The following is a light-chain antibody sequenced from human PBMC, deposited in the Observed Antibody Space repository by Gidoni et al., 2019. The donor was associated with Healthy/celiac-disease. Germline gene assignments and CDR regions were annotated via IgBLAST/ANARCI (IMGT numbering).Light chain of an antibody. Sequence: DIQMTQSTSSLSASVGDRVTSTCRASHSISSYFNWYQQQPGKAPKLLIYAASSLQSGVPSRFGGSGTGTDFTLTITSLKPEDFANYYCQQSYRTPAITFGGGTKVEIK. CDR1: HSISSY. CDR3: QQSYRTPAIT. V-gene: IGKV1-39*01. J-gene: IGKJ4*01. CDR2: AAS.